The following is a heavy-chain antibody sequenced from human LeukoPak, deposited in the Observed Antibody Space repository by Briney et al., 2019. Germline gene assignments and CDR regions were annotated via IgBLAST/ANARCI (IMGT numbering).Heavy chain of an antibody. D-gene: IGHD3-22*01. CDR3: ARGYDSSGYQDY. CDR1: GGSISSGGYY. V-gene: IGHV4-31*03. Sequence: SQTLSLTCTVSGGSISSGGYYWSWIRQHPGKGLEWIGYIYYSGSTYYNPYLKSRVTISVDTSKNQFSLKLSSVTAADTAVYYCARGYDSSGYQDYWGQGTLVTVSS. CDR2: IYYSGST. J-gene: IGHJ4*02.